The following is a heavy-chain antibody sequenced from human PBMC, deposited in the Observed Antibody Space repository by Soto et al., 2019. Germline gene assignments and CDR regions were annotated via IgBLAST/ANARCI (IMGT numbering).Heavy chain of an antibody. CDR1: GFTFSSYA. CDR3: ARDPKPRINDLKLVGAPGY. D-gene: IGHD1-26*01. J-gene: IGHJ4*02. CDR2: ISYDGSNK. V-gene: IGHV3-30-3*01. Sequence: QVQLVESGGGVVQPGRSLRLSCAASGFTFSSYAMHWVRQAPGKGLEWVAVISYDGSNKYYADSVKGRFTISRDNSKNTLYLQMNSLRADDTAVYYCARDPKPRINDLKLVGAPGYWGQGTLVTVSS.